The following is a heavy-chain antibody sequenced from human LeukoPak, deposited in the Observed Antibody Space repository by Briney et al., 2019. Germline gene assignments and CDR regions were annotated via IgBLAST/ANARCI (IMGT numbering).Heavy chain of an antibody. V-gene: IGHV1-18*01. CDR1: GYTFTSHG. J-gene: IGHJ4*02. Sequence: ASVKVSCKTAGYTFTSHGISWVRQAPGQGLEWMGWISTYRGDTKFAQKFRGRVTMTTETSTSTAYMELRSLRFDDTAVYYCARDKRYAFDNWGQGTLVTVS. CDR2: ISTYRGDT. D-gene: IGHD3-9*01. CDR3: ARDKRYAFDN.